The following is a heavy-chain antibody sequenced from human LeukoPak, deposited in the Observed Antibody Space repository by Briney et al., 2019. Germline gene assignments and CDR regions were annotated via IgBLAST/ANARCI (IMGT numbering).Heavy chain of an antibody. CDR1: GGSISSSSYY. V-gene: IGHV4-39*01. CDR3: ARSTVTTSYFDY. D-gene: IGHD4-17*01. J-gene: IGHJ4*02. Sequence: SETLSLTCTVSGGSISSSSYYRGGIRQPPGKGLEWIGSIYYSGSTYYNPSLKSRVTISVDTSKNQFSLKLSSVTAADTAVYYCARSTVTTSYFDYWGQGTLVTVSS. CDR2: IYYSGST.